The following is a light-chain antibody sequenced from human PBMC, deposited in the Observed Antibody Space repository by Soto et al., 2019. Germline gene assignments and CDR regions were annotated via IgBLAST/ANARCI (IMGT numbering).Light chain of an antibody. CDR3: LLYYGGAHLV. CDR1: TGAVTSGNY. V-gene: IGLV7-43*01. J-gene: IGLJ3*02. CDR2: TTD. Sequence: QAVVTQEPSLTVSPGGTVTLTCASSTGAVTSGNYPRWFQQKPGQAPRTLIYTTDDKHSWTPGRGSGSLLGGKAALTLSGVQHEDEAEDYWLLYYGGAHLVFGGGTKVTVL.